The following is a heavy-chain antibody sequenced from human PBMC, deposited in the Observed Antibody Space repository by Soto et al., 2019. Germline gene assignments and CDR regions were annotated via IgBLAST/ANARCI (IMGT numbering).Heavy chain of an antibody. CDR3: TTDPHSTGTKY. CDR1: GFSFSDAW. Sequence: GSLRLSCAASGFSFSDAWMTWVRQAPGAGLEWVGHIKSKTDGGTTDYAAPVKGRFTISRDASKTTVYLQMNSLRTEDTAVYYCTTDPHSTGTKYWGQGTLVTVSS. V-gene: IGHV3-15*01. J-gene: IGHJ4*02. CDR2: IKSKTDGGTT. D-gene: IGHD1-1*01.